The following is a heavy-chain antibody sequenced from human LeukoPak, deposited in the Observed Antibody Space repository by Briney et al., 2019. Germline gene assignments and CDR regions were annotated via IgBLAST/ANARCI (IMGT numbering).Heavy chain of an antibody. V-gene: IGHV3-23*01. Sequence: GGSLRLSCAVSGFTFSYYEMNWVRQAPGKGLEWVSAISGSGGSTYYADSVKGRFTISRDNSKNTLYLQMNSLRAEDTAVYYCAKEVYAVYSSSLDYWGQGTLVTVSS. D-gene: IGHD6-6*01. CDR2: ISGSGGST. CDR3: AKEVYAVYSSSLDY. CDR1: GFTFSYYE. J-gene: IGHJ4*02.